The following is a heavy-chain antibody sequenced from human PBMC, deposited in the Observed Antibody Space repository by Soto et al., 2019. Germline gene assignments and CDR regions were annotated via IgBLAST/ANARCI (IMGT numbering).Heavy chain of an antibody. Sequence: QVQLVQSGAEVKMPGASAKVSCKASGYSFANHAIHWVRQTPGQRLEWLGVINGGNEKPQFSPKLQGRVSFTRRTSANTASEELSDLRTEATAVYYCARGEHSGSWRIDSWGQGTLVTVSS. D-gene: IGHD3-10*01. CDR1: GYSFANHA. J-gene: IGHJ4*02. CDR2: INGGNEKP. CDR3: ARGEHSGSWRIDS. V-gene: IGHV1-3*01.